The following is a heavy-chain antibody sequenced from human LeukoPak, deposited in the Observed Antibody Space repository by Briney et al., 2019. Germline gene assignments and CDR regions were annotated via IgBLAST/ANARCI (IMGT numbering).Heavy chain of an antibody. J-gene: IGHJ4*02. CDR2: INPKSGDA. D-gene: IGHD2-8*01. Sequence: EASVKVSCKASGSTFSDYHINWVRQASGQGPEWMGWINPKSGDAKYGQAFQGGVTMTRDTSISTAYMELNRLRFDDTAMYYCARGRRGTLTIMVGDSWGQGSLVTVSS. V-gene: IGHV1-2*02. CDR1: GSTFSDYH. CDR3: ARGRRGTLTIMVGDS.